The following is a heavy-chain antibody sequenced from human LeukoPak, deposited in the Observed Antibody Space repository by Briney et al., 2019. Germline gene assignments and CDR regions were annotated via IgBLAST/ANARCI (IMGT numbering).Heavy chain of an antibody. V-gene: IGHV4-61*01. CDR2: IYYSGST. Sequence: SETLSLTCTVSGGSFSSGSYYWSWIRQPTGKGLEWIGYIYYSGSTNYNPSLKSRVTISVDTSKNQFSLKLSSVTAADTAVYYCASFPDFWSGRYYFDYWGQGTLVTVSS. CDR1: GGSFSSGSYY. D-gene: IGHD3-3*01. CDR3: ASFPDFWSGRYYFDY. J-gene: IGHJ4*02.